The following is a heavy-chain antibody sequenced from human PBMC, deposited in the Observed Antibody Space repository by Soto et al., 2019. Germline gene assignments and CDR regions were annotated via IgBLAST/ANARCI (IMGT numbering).Heavy chain of an antibody. J-gene: IGHJ5*02. CDR3: ARDLYSSSFFWFDA. V-gene: IGHV1-3*01. Sequence: HLVQSGAEVKKPGASVKVSCKASGYNFTQYTIHWVRQAPGQRLEWMGWITAGDGKTQYSKKFQTRVTIRSDVSATTVYMDLNSLRSEDTAVYYCARDLYSSSFFWFDAWGRGTLVIVSS. CDR1: GYNFTQYT. CDR2: ITAGDGKT. D-gene: IGHD2-2*01.